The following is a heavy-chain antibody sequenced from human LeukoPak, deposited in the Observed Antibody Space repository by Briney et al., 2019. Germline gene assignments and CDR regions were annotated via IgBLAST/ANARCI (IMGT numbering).Heavy chain of an antibody. Sequence: GASVKVSCKASGYTFTAYYMHWVRQAPGQGLEWMGWINPNSGGTNYAQNFQGRVTMTRDTSISTVYMELSRLRSDDTAVYYCARDSCSSTSCLSIDDYWGQGALVTVSS. D-gene: IGHD2-2*01. V-gene: IGHV1-2*02. J-gene: IGHJ4*02. CDR2: INPNSGGT. CDR1: GYTFTAYY. CDR3: ARDSCSSTSCLSIDDY.